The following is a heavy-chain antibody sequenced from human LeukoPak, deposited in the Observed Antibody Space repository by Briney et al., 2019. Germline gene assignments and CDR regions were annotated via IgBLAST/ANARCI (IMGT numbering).Heavy chain of an antibody. CDR1: GFSLRGYA. CDR2: ISYDGSNK. D-gene: IGHD1-26*01. CDR3: ARGLVSGSQRGYFDY. Sequence: GGSLRLSCVASGFSLRGYAMHWVRQAPGKGLEWVAVISYDGSNKYYADSVKGRFTISRDNSKNTLYLQTNSLRTDDTAVYYCARGLVSGSQRGYFDYWGHGALVTVSS. V-gene: IGHV3-30-3*01. J-gene: IGHJ4*01.